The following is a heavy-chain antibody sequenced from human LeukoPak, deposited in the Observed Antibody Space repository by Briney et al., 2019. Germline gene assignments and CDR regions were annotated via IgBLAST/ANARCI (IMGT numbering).Heavy chain of an antibody. D-gene: IGHD3-10*01. J-gene: IGHJ4*02. V-gene: IGHV1-8*01. CDR2: MNPNSGNT. Sequence: ASVKVSCKASGYTLTSYDINWVRQATGQGLEWMGWMNPNSGNTGYAQKFQGRVTMTRNTSISTAYMELSGLRSEDTAVYYCARGRVLSYYYGSGSYNYWGQGTLVTVSS. CDR3: ARGRVLSYYYGSGSYNY. CDR1: GYTLTSYD.